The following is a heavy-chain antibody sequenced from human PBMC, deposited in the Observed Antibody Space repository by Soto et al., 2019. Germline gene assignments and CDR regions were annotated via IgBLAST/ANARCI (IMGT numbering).Heavy chain of an antibody. CDR3: SKDSTLGGWGGMDV. Sequence: EVQLVESGGGLVQPGRSLRLSCAASGFTFDDYAMHWVRQAPGKGLEWVSGISWNSGSIGYADSVKGRFTISRDNAKNSLYLPMNSLRAEDTALYSCSKDSTLGGWGGMDVWGQGTTVTVSS. D-gene: IGHD3-16*01. J-gene: IGHJ6*02. CDR1: GFTFDDYA. V-gene: IGHV3-9*01. CDR2: ISWNSGSI.